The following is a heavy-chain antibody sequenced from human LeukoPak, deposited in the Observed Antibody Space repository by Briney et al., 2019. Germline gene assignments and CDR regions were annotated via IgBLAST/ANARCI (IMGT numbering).Heavy chain of an antibody. CDR3: ASNDCSSTSCLNYFDY. D-gene: IGHD2-2*01. J-gene: IGHJ4*02. CDR2: ISGSGGST. V-gene: IGHV3-23*01. Sequence: GGSLRLSCAASGFTFSSYAMSWVRQAPGKGLEWVSAISGSGGSTYYADSVKGRFTISRDNSKNTLYLQMNSLRAEDTAVYYCASNDCSSTSCLNYFDYWGQGTLVTVSS. CDR1: GFTFSSYA.